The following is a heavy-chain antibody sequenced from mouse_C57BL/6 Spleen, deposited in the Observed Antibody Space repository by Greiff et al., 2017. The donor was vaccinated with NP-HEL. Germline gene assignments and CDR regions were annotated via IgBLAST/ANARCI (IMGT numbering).Heavy chain of an antibody. CDR2: IYPGDGDT. J-gene: IGHJ4*01. CDR3: ARNHYGNYPYAMDD. CDR1: GYAFSSSW. Sequence: VQLQQSGPELVKPGASVKISCKASGYAFSSSWMNWVKQRPGKGLEWIGRIYPGDGDTNYNGKFKGKATLTADKSSSTAYMQLSSLTSEDSAVYYCARNHYGNYPYAMDDWGQGASVTVSS. V-gene: IGHV1-82*01. D-gene: IGHD2-1*01.